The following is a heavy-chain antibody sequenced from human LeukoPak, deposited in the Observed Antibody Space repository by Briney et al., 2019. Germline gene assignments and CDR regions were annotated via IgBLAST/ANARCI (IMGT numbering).Heavy chain of an antibody. D-gene: IGHD6-13*01. J-gene: IGHJ6*02. V-gene: IGHV1-8*01. CDR3: ARVGTGSSRYGLVNYYYGMDV. Sequence: ASVKVSCKASGYTFTSYDINWVRQATGQGLEWMGWMNPNSGNTGYAQKFQGRVTMTRNTSISTAYMELSSLRSEDTAVYYCARVGTGSSRYGLVNYYYGMDVWGQGTTVTVSS. CDR2: MNPNSGNT. CDR1: GYTFTSYD.